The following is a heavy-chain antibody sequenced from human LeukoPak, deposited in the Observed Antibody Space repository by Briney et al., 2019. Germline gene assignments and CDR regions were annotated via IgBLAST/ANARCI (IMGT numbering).Heavy chain of an antibody. D-gene: IGHD3-22*01. V-gene: IGHV4-34*01. J-gene: IGHJ6*03. Sequence: SSETLSLTCAVYGGSFSGYYWTWIRQPPGKGLEWIGEINHSGSTNYNPSLKSRVTISVDTSMNQFSLKLSSVTAADTAVYYCARRLIYYYYYYMDVWGKGTTVTISS. CDR2: INHSGST. CDR3: ARRLIYYYYYYMDV. CDR1: GGSFSGYY.